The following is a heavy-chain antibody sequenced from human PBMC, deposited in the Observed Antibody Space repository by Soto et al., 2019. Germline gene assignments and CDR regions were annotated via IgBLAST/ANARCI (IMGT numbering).Heavy chain of an antibody. V-gene: IGHV3-23*01. CDR2: ITSSGSNT. CDR3: AKEQGRVAAALDY. D-gene: IGHD6-13*01. J-gene: IGHJ4*02. Sequence: EVQLLESGGDLVQRGGSLRLSCAASGFTFSGYGMSWVRQAPGKGLEWASSITSSGSNTYYVDSVKGRFTISRDNSKNTLFLQMNSLTVEDTAVYYWAKEQGRVAAALDYWGQGTLVTVSS. CDR1: GFTFSGYG.